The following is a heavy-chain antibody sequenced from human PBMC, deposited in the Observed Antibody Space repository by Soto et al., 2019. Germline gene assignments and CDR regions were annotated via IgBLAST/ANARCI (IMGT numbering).Heavy chain of an antibody. CDR3: AKVAVNNPIVVVVAATYYYGMDV. V-gene: IGHV3-23*01. CDR2: ISYNGGGT. CDR1: GFTFSNYA. Sequence: GGSLRLSCAASGFTFSNYAMTWARQAPGKGLEWVSAISYNGGGTYYVDSVKGRFTVSRDNSKNTLYLQMNSLRAEDTAVYYCAKVAVNNPIVVVVAATYYYGMDVWGQGTTVTVSS. J-gene: IGHJ6*02. D-gene: IGHD2-15*01.